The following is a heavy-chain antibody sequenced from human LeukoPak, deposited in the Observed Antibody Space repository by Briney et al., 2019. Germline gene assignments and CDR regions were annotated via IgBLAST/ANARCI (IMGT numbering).Heavy chain of an antibody. J-gene: IGHJ6*03. CDR3: AKAGLGYYYYMDV. Sequence: GGSLRLSCAASGSTFDDYAMHWVRQAPGKGLEWVSLISWDGGSTYYADSVKGRFTISRDNSKNSLYLQMNSLRAEDTALYYCAKAGLGYYYYMDVWGKGTTVTVSS. D-gene: IGHD3/OR15-3a*01. CDR1: GSTFDDYA. V-gene: IGHV3-43D*03. CDR2: ISWDGGST.